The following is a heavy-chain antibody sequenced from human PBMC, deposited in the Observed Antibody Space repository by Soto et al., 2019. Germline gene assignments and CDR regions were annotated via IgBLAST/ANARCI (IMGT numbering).Heavy chain of an antibody. V-gene: IGHV1-18*01. D-gene: IGHD3-3*01. CDR3: AKDLAVYDFWSGYYWFHS. Sequence: ASVKVSCKASGYIFTTYGISWVRQAPGQGLEWMGWISTNNGNTKYAQKFRGRVTMTTDTSTSTAYMEMRSLRSDDTAVYYCAKDLAVYDFWSGYYWFHSWGPRTLVTVSS. CDR2: ISTNNGNT. J-gene: IGHJ5*01. CDR1: GYIFTTYG.